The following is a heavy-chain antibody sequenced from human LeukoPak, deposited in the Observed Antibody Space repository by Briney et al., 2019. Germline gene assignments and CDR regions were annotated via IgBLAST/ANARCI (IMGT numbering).Heavy chain of an antibody. V-gene: IGHV1-46*01. J-gene: IGHJ4*02. CDR3: ARHSLIGTTPFDY. Sequence: GGSVRVSCEASGYTFISYYIHWVRQAPGQGLEWMGLINPSSGNTPYAQQFQGRVTMTRDTSTSTVYMELSSLRSEDTAVYYCARHSLIGTTPFDYWGQGTLVTVPS. CDR2: INPSSGNT. D-gene: IGHD1-20*01. CDR1: GYTFISYY.